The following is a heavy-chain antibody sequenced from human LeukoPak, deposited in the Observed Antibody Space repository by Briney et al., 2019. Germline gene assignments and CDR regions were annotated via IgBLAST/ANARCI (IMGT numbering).Heavy chain of an antibody. J-gene: IGHJ4*02. CDR3: AKDLSGGCGGDCYSMVD. CDR1: GFTFSSYG. V-gene: IGHV3-30*18. CDR2: ISYDGSNK. Sequence: GGSLTLSCAASGFTFSSYGMHWVRQAPGKGLEWVAVISYDGSNKYYADSVKGRFTISRDNSKNTLYLQMTSLRAEDTAVYYGAKDLSGGCGGDCYSMVDWGQGTLVTVSS. D-gene: IGHD2-21*02.